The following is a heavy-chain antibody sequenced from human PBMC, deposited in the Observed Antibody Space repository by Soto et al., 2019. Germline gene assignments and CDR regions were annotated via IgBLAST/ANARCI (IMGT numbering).Heavy chain of an antibody. V-gene: IGHV3-74*01. D-gene: IGHD6-19*01. Sequence: EVQLVESGGGLVQPGGSLRLSWAASGFTFSSDWMHWVRQAPGKGLVWVSRINSDGSSTSYADSVKGRFTISRANAKNTLYLQMHSRRAEDTAVYYCARDLAWTSGWWATLANDYYYGLDVWGHGTTVTVSS. CDR1: GFTFSSDW. J-gene: IGHJ6*02. CDR3: ARDLAWTSGWWATLANDYYYGLDV. CDR2: INSDGSST.